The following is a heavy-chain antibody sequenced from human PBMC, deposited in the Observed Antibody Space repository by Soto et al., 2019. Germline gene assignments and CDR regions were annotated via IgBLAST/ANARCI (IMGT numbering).Heavy chain of an antibody. CDR3: AKGDSSSWYYFDY. Sequence: AGGSLRLSCAASGFTFSSYVMSWVRQAPGKGLEWVSAISGSGGSTYYADSVKGRFTISRDNSKNTLYLQMNSLRAEDTAVYYCAKGDSSSWYYFDYWGQGTLVTVSS. CDR1: GFTFSSYV. J-gene: IGHJ4*02. CDR2: ISGSGGST. V-gene: IGHV3-23*01. D-gene: IGHD6-13*01.